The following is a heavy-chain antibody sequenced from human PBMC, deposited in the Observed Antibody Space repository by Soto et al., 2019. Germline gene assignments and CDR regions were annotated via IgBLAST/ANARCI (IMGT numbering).Heavy chain of an antibody. V-gene: IGHV3-48*01. Sequence: GGSLRLSCAASGFTFSSYSMNWVRQAPGKGLEWVSYISSSSSTIYYADSVKGRFTISRDNAKNSLYLQMNSLRAEDTAVYYCARDFSYCSSTSCYFYWGQGTLVTVSS. J-gene: IGHJ4*02. D-gene: IGHD2-2*01. CDR1: GFTFSSYS. CDR2: ISSSSSTI. CDR3: ARDFSYCSSTSCYFY.